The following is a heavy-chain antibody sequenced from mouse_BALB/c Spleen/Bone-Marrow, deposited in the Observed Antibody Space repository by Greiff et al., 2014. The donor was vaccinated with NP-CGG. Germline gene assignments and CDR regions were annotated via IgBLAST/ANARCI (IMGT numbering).Heavy chain of an antibody. CDR1: GYAFTDRW. V-gene: IGHV1-69*01. D-gene: IGHD2-4*01. J-gene: IGHJ4*01. CDR3: ARGGDDFSLDY. CDR2: IDTSDSYT. Sequence: ESGTELVMPGASVKMSCKASGYAFTDRWIHWVKQRPGQGLEWIGTIDTSDSYTNYNQKFKGKATLTVDESSSTAYIHLSSLTSEDSAVYYCARGGDDFSLDYWGQGTSVTVSS.